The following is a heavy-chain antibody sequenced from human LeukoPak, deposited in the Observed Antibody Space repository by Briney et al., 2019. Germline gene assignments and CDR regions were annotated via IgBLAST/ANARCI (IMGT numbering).Heavy chain of an antibody. CDR3: ARDGGEVGKTTWFDP. D-gene: IGHD1-26*01. Sequence: SETLSLTCTVFGGSIRSYLWSWIRQPPGKGLEWIGFISHGGDTKYNPSLKSRVTISVGTSKSQFSLKLSSVTAADTAVYYCARDGGEVGKTTWFDPWGQGTQVTVSP. V-gene: IGHV4-59*01. CDR2: ISHGGDT. CDR1: GGSIRSYL. J-gene: IGHJ5*02.